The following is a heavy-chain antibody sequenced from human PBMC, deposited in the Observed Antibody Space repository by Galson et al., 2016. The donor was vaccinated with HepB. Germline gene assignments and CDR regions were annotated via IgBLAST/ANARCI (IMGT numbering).Heavy chain of an antibody. J-gene: IGHJ6*02. CDR3: AAVRTTVTVERYYYYDGMDV. CDR1: GFTFTSSA. D-gene: IGHD4-17*01. Sequence: SVKVSCKASGFTFTSSAVQWVRQARGQRLEWIGWIVVGSGNTNYAQKFQERVTITRDMSTSTAYMELSSLRSEDTAVYYCAAVRTTVTVERYYYYDGMDVWCQGTTVTVSS. CDR2: IVVGSGNT. V-gene: IGHV1-58*01.